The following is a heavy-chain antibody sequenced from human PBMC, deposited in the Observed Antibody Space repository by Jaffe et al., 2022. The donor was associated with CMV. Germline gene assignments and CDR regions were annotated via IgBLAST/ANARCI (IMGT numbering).Heavy chain of an antibody. V-gene: IGHV3-74*01. CDR2: INSDGSST. CDR1: GFTFSSYW. Sequence: EVQLVESGGGLVQPGGSLRLSCAASGFTFSSYWMHWVRQAPGKGLVWVSRINSDGSSTSYADSVKGRFTISRDNAKNTLYLQMNSLRAEDTAVYYCASWVKYSSSSVGMNYWGQGTLVTVSS. CDR3: ASWVKYSSSSVGMNY. D-gene: IGHD6-6*01. J-gene: IGHJ4*02.